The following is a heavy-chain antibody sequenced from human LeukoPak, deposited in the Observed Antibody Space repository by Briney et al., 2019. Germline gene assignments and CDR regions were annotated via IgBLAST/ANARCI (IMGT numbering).Heavy chain of an antibody. CDR2: IIPIFGTA. D-gene: IGHD5-18*01. CDR3: ARTPQHSYYYYNMDV. Sequence: SVKVSCKASGGTFSTYAITWVRQAPGQGLEWMGWIIPIFGTANYAQKFQDRVTITTDTSTSTVYMELTSLRSEDTAVYDCARTPQHSYYYYNMDVWGKGTTVTVAS. CDR1: GGTFSTYA. J-gene: IGHJ6*03. V-gene: IGHV1-69*05.